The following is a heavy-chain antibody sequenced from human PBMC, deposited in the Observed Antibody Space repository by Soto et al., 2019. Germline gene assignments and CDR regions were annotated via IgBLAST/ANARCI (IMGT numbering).Heavy chain of an antibody. CDR2: INAGNGYT. CDR1: GYTFTNYG. Sequence: QVHLAQSGAKVKKPGASVRLSCKSSGYTFTNYGIHWARQAPGQRPEWMGWINAGNGYTTYSQKFKVTVTISRDTSASTVYMEVSSLRSEDTAVYYCARDGGSSWYDYWGQGTLVTVSS. J-gene: IGHJ4*02. D-gene: IGHD6-13*01. V-gene: IGHV1-3*01. CDR3: ARDGGSSWYDY.